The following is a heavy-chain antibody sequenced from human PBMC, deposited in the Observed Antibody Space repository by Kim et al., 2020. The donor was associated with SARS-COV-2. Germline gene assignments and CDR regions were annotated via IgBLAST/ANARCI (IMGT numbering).Heavy chain of an antibody. V-gene: IGHV3-48*01. J-gene: IGHJ5*02. D-gene: IGHD1-26*01. Sequence: VKGRFTISRDTAKNSLYLQMNSLRGEETGVYYCARDPVGASSRVNWFAHWGQGTLVTVSS. CDR3: ARDPVGASSRVNWFAH.